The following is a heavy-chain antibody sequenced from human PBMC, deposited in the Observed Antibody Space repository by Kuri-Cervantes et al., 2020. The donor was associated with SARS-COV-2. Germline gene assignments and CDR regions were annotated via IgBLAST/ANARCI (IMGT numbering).Heavy chain of an antibody. CDR3: AKDRGSITGTLFDY. J-gene: IGHJ4*02. Sequence: ETLSLTCAATGFTFSSYAMHWVRQAPGKGLEYVSAISSNGGSTYYANSVKGRFTISRDNSKNTLYLQMGSLRAEDMAVYYCAKDRGSITGTLFDYWGQGTLVTVSS. V-gene: IGHV3-64*01. CDR2: ISSNGGST. D-gene: IGHD1-20*01. CDR1: GFTFSSYA.